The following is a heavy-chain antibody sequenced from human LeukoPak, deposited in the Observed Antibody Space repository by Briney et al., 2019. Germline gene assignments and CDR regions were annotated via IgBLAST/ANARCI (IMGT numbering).Heavy chain of an antibody. D-gene: IGHD6-19*01. CDR3: ARVNSGWYGFGY. J-gene: IGHJ4*02. CDR1: GGSISSNSYY. V-gene: IGHV4-39*07. Sequence: PSETLSLTCAVSGGSISSNSYYWGWIRQPPGKGLKWIGSIYYSGSTYYNPSLKSRVTISVDTSKNQFSLKLSSVTAADTAVYYCARVNSGWYGFGYWGQGTLVTVSS. CDR2: IYYSGST.